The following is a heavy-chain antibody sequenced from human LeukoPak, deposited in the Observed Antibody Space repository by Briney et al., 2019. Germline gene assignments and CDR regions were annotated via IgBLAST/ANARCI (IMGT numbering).Heavy chain of an antibody. CDR2: VHFDWRT. Sequence: SETLSLPCGVSGGSVSSTNWLTWIRPPPGKGLEWIGEVHFDWRTNFNPSLKSRLNMSVDLSENNVSLKLTSVTAADTAVYYCAREGGFYRPLDYSGQGTLVTVSS. J-gene: IGHJ4*02. CDR1: GGSVSSTNW. V-gene: IGHV4-4*02. D-gene: IGHD6-25*01. CDR3: AREGGFYRPLDY.